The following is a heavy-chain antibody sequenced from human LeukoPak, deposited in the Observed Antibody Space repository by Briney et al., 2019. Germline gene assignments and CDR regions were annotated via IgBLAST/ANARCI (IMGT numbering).Heavy chain of an antibody. CDR3: ATLASGYSSPFDY. Sequence: GGSLKLSCAASGFTFSSYDMSWVRQAPGKGLEWVSFIRSDGGSTLYADSVKGRFTISRDNSKNTLYAEMTSLRAEDTAVYYCATLASGYSSPFDYWGQGTLVTVSS. V-gene: IGHV3-23*01. CDR1: GFTFSSYD. CDR2: IRSDGGST. D-gene: IGHD6-13*01. J-gene: IGHJ4*02.